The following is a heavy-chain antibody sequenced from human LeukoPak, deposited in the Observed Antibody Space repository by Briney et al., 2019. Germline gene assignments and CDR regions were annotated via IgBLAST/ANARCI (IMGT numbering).Heavy chain of an antibody. Sequence: GGSLRLSCAASGFTFSTYSMNWVRQVPGKGLEWVAYIRSSGSPIYYADSVKGRFTISRDNAKNSLYLQMNSLRDEDTAVYYCVRDPDALDFWGQGTPVTVSS. CDR2: IRSSGSPI. CDR1: GFTFSTYS. J-gene: IGHJ4*02. V-gene: IGHV3-48*02. CDR3: VRDPDALDF.